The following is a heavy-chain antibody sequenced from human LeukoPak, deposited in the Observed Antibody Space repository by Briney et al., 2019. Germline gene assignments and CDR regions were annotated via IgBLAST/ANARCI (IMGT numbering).Heavy chain of an antibody. CDR3: ARGIVVVTAATFDP. J-gene: IGHJ5*02. CDR2: IYYSGNT. V-gene: IGHV4-59*01. CDR1: GGSMNDYY. Sequence: SETLSLTCTVSGGSMNDYYWTWIRQPPGKGLEWIGYIYYSGNTNYNPSLESRVTISVDTSKNQFSLKLSSVTAADTAVYYCARGIVVVTAATFDPWGQGTLVTVSS. D-gene: IGHD2-21*02.